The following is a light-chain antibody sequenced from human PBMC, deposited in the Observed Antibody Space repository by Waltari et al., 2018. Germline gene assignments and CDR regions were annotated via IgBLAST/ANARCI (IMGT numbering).Light chain of an antibody. CDR3: QQYGSSPNT. CDR1: QSVSGTY. V-gene: IGKV3-20*01. Sequence: EIVLPQSPATLSLSPGARATLSCRASQSVSGTYVAWYQQKPGQAPRLLIYGVSTRATGIPDRFSGGGSGSDFTLTISRLEPEDFAVYFCQQYGSSPNTFGQGAKLEIK. CDR2: GVS. J-gene: IGKJ2*01.